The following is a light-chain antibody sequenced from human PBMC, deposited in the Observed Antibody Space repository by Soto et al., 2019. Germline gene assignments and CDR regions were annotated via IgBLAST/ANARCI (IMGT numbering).Light chain of an antibody. CDR3: QQYGTSPVT. J-gene: IGKJ4*01. Sequence: EIVLTQSPGTLSLSPGERATLSCRASQSVSSNYLAWYQQKPGQAPRLLMYGASSRATGIPDRFSGSGSGTDFTLTISRLEPEDFAVYYCQQYGTSPVTFAGGTKVDIK. V-gene: IGKV3-20*01. CDR1: QSVSSNY. CDR2: GAS.